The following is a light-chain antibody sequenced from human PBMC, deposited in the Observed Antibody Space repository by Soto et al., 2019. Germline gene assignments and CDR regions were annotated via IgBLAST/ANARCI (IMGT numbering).Light chain of an antibody. CDR1: SGLSSYI. J-gene: IGLJ2*01. Sequence: QSVLTQSSSASASLGSSVKLTCTLSSGLSSYIIAWHQQQPGKAPRYLMKLEGSGSYNKGSGVPDRFSGSSSGADRYLTISNLQSEDEADYYCETWDSNTVVFGGGTKLTVL. CDR3: ETWDSNTVV. CDR2: LEGSGSY. V-gene: IGLV4-60*03.